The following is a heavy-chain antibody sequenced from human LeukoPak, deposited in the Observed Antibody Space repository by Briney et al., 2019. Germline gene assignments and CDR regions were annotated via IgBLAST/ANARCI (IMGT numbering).Heavy chain of an antibody. Sequence: ASVKLSFKSSVYTFTIYYMHWVRQAPGQGLEWMGIINPSGGSTSYAQKFQGRVTMTRDTSTSTVYMELSSLRSEDTAVYYCAREEPHLTYYYDSSGYSPFDYWGQGTLVTVSS. CDR1: VYTFTIYY. J-gene: IGHJ4*02. V-gene: IGHV1-46*01. CDR2: INPSGGST. CDR3: AREEPHLTYYYDSSGYSPFDY. D-gene: IGHD3-22*01.